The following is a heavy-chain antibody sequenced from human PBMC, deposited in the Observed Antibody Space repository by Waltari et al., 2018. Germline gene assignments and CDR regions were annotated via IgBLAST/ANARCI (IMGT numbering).Heavy chain of an antibody. V-gene: IGHV3-21*01. CDR3: ATGGWGFYFDY. Sequence: EEQLVESGGGLVKPGGSLRLSCAGSGFTFSNYNMNWVRQAPGKGLEWVSSISTTSTYTHYADSVKGRFTSSRDNAKNSLFLQRNSLTTEDTAVYYCATGGWGFYFDYWGQGTLLTVSS. D-gene: IGHD7-27*01. CDR1: GFTFSNYN. J-gene: IGHJ4*02. CDR2: ISTTSTYT.